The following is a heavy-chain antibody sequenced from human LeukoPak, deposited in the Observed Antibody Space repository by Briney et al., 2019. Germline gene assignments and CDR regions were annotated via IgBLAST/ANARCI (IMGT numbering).Heavy chain of an antibody. J-gene: IGHJ4*02. D-gene: IGHD2/OR15-2a*01. Sequence: GGSLRLSCAASGFTFSSHAMSWVRQAPGKGLEWVSAISGSGGSTYYADSVKGRFTISRDNSKNTLYLQMNSLRAEDTAVYYCAKDGGTGISTPALDYWGQGTLVTVSS. CDR3: AKDGGTGISTPALDY. V-gene: IGHV3-23*01. CDR2: ISGSGGST. CDR1: GFTFSSHA.